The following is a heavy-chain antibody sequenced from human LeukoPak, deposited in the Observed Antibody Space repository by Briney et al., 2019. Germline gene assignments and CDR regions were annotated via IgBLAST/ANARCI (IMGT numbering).Heavy chain of an antibody. Sequence: GGSLRLSCAASGFTFSSYAMSWVRQAPGKGLEWVSAISGSGGSTYYADSVKGRFTISRDNSKNTLYLQMNSLRAEDTAVYYCAKVALGYCSSTSCYLFGAFDYWGQGTLVTVSS. J-gene: IGHJ4*02. V-gene: IGHV3-23*01. CDR1: GFTFSSYA. CDR3: AKVALGYCSSTSCYLFGAFDY. D-gene: IGHD2-2*01. CDR2: ISGSGGST.